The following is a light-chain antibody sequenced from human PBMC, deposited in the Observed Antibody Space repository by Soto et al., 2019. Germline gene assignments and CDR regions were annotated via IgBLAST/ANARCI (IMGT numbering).Light chain of an antibody. CDR1: QSVSTY. CDR3: QQCGSSPET. Sequence: EIVLTQSPATLSLSPGERATLSCRASQSVSTYLAWFQQVPGQAPRLLIYDASNRATGIPARFSGSGSGTDFTLTISRLEPEDFAVYYCQQCGSSPETFGQGTKVDI. V-gene: IGKV3-11*01. CDR2: DAS. J-gene: IGKJ1*01.